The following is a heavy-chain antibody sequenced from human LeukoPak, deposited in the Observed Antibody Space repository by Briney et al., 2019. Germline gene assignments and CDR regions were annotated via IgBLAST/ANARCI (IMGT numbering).Heavy chain of an antibody. CDR2: ISVGSIT. V-gene: IGHV3-23*01. Sequence: PGVSLRLSCAASGFTFSSYAMSWVRQAPGKGLEWVSAISVGSITYYADSVKGRFTISRDNSKNTLYLQMNSLRAEDTAVYYCAKHLAYSRQSPDYWGQGTLVTVSS. CDR3: AKHLAYSRQSPDY. D-gene: IGHD6-13*01. J-gene: IGHJ4*02. CDR1: GFTFSSYA.